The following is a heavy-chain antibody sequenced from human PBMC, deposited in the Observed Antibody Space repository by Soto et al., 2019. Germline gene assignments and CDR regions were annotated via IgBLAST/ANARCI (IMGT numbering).Heavy chain of an antibody. D-gene: IGHD3-16*01. CDR3: ARRAGGMVPFDY. CDR2: IYPSDSDT. J-gene: IGHJ4*02. CDR1: GYTFTTYW. Sequence: GESLKISCKTSGYTFTTYWVGWVRQRPGEGLEWMGIIYPSDSDTRYSPSFQGHVMFSVDKSLETAYLEWSSLKTSDTAVYFCARRAGGMVPFDYWGQGTQVTVSS. V-gene: IGHV5-51*01.